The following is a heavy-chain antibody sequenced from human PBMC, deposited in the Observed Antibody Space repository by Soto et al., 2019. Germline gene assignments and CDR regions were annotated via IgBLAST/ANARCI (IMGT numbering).Heavy chain of an antibody. CDR2: ITPYNGNT. J-gene: IGHJ3*01. V-gene: IGHV1-18*01. CDR1: NYLFGAFG. CDR3: ARISARRNDFDV. Sequence: QVQLVQSGAEVKNPGASVKVSCQASNYLFGAFGISWVRQAPGQGLEWMGWITPYNGNTHYAEKFQDRVTMTADKSTTTAYMEVKRLTSDDTAVYFCARISARRNDFDVWGQGIVVTVSS.